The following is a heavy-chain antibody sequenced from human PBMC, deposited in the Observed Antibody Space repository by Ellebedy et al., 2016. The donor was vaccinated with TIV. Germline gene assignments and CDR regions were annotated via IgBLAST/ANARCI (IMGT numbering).Heavy chain of an antibody. CDR1: GFTFSDSA. Sequence: PGGSLRLSCTASGFTFSDSAMPWVRQASGKGLACIARLRTKPNNYATTYSASVKGRFTISRDDSQQTAFLQMNDLKTEDTAVYYCTKLYSSVEAGGPWGQGTLVTVSS. CDR2: LRTKPNNYAT. D-gene: IGHD2-15*01. J-gene: IGHJ4*02. V-gene: IGHV3-73*01. CDR3: TKLYSSVEAGGP.